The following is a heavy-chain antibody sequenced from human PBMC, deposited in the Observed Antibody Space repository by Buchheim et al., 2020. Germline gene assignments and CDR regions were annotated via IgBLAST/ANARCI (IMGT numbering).Heavy chain of an antibody. CDR3: ARDRLRNWFDS. Sequence: QVQLQESGPGLVKPSETLSLTCTVSGGSISTYYWNWIRQSPGKGLEWIGYVYYSGNTNYNPSLKSRVTMSVDTSKNTFSLQLRSVTAADTAVYYCARDRLRNWFDSWGQGTL. CDR2: VYYSGNT. CDR1: GGSISTYY. V-gene: IGHV4-59*12. J-gene: IGHJ5*01. D-gene: IGHD4-17*01.